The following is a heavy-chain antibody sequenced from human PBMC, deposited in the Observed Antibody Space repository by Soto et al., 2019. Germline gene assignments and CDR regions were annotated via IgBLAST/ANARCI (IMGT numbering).Heavy chain of an antibody. CDR3: ARGYFALSRDFIWVGEVQPSRFYYYYYGMDV. J-gene: IGHJ6*02. CDR2: IYYSGST. V-gene: IGHV4-31*03. CDR1: GGSISSGGYY. Sequence: SETLSLTCTVSGGSISSGGYYWSWIRQHPGKGLEWIGYIYYSGSTYYNPSLKSRVTISVDTSKNQCSLKLSSVTAADTAVYYCARGYFALSRDFIWVGEVQPSRFYYYYYGMDVWGQGTTVTVSS. D-gene: IGHD3-16*01.